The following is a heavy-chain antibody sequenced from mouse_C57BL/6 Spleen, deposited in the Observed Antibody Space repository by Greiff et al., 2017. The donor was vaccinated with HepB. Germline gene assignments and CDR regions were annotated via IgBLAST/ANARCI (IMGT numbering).Heavy chain of an antibody. J-gene: IGHJ3*01. Sequence: ESGPGLVKPSQSLSLTCSVTGYSITSGYYWNWIRQFPGNKLEWMGYISYDGSNNYNPSLKNRISITRDTSKNQFFLKLNSVTTEDTATYYCARDRARTWFAYWGQGTLVTVSA. CDR3: ARDRARTWFAY. CDR2: ISYDGSN. CDR1: GYSITSGYY. D-gene: IGHD3-3*01. V-gene: IGHV3-6*01.